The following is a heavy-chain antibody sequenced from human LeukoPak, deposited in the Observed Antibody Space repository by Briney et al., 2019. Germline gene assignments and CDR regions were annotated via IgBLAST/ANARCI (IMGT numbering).Heavy chain of an antibody. V-gene: IGHV4-4*02. CDR3: ASSPVGATDY. J-gene: IGHJ4*02. CDR1: GGSISSSNW. Sequence: SETLSLTCAVSGGSISSSNWWSWVRQPPGKGLEWIGEIYHSGSTNYNPSLKSRVTISVDTSKNQFSLKLSSVTAADTAVYYCASSPVGATDYWGQGTLVTVSS. CDR2: IYHSGST. D-gene: IGHD1-26*01.